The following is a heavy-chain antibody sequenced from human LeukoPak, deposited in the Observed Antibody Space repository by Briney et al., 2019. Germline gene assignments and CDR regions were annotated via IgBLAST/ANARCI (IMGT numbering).Heavy chain of an antibody. J-gene: IGHJ5*02. CDR3: TKRATDDSSGYYST. Sequence: GGSLRLSCAASGFTFSGSAMRWVRQASGKGLEWVGRIRSKANNYATAYAASVKGRFTISRDDSKNTAYLQMNSLKTEDTAVYYCTKRATDDSSGYYSTWGQGTLVTVSS. V-gene: IGHV3-73*01. CDR1: GFTFSGSA. D-gene: IGHD3-22*01. CDR2: IRSKANNYAT.